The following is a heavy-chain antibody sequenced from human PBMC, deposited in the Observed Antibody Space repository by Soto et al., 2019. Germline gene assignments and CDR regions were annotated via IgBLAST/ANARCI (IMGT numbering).Heavy chain of an antibody. Sequence: EVQLLESGGGLVQPGWSLRLSCAASGFSFSSYWMHWVRQAPGKGLVWVSRIKTAGSTTNYADSVKGRFTVSRDNAENTLYLQMTSLRTEDTAVYYCARVGQGAWYFDLWGRGTLVTVSS. D-gene: IGHD1-26*01. CDR2: IKTAGSTT. CDR3: ARVGQGAWYFDL. J-gene: IGHJ2*01. V-gene: IGHV3-74*01. CDR1: GFSFSSYW.